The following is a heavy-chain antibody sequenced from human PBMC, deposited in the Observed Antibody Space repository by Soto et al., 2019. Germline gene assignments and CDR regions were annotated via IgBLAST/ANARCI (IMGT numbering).Heavy chain of an antibody. J-gene: IGHJ3*02. Sequence: PGESLKISCKGSGYSFTSYWVGWVRQMPGKGLEWMGIIYPGDSDTRYSPSFQGQVTISADKSISTAYLQWSSLKASDTAMYYCARPGLGYCSSTSCYRGAFDIWGQGTMVTVSS. CDR3: ARPGLGYCSSTSCYRGAFDI. D-gene: IGHD2-2*01. V-gene: IGHV5-51*01. CDR1: GYSFTSYW. CDR2: IYPGDSDT.